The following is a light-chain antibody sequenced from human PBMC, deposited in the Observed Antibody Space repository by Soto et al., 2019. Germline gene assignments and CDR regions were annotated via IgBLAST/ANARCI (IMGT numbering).Light chain of an antibody. CDR1: SSGVGGYNY. V-gene: IGLV2-14*01. J-gene: IGLJ1*01. Sequence: QSVLTQPASVSGSPGQSITISCSGTSSGVGGYNYVSWYQQHPGKAPKLMIYDVSNRPTAVSNRSSGSKSGNTASLTTSGLQAEDEADYYCSSYTSSSTLYVFGTGTKLTVL. CDR2: DVS. CDR3: SSYTSSSTLYV.